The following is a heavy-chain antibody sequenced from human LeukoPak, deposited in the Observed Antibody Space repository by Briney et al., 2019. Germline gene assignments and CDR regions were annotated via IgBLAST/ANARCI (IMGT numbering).Heavy chain of an antibody. CDR2: INHSGST. D-gene: IGHD3-9*01. J-gene: IGHJ4*02. CDR1: GGSFSGYY. V-gene: IGHV4-34*01. CDR3: ASIYDILDY. Sequence: ESSETLSLTCAVYGGSFSGYYWSWIRQPPGKGLEWIGEINHSGSTNYNPSLRSRVTISVDTSKNQFSLKLSSVTAADTAVYYCASIYDILDYWGQGTLVTVSS.